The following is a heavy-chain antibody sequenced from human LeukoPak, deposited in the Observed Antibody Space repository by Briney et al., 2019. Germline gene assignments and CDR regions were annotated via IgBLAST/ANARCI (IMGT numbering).Heavy chain of an antibody. Sequence: ASVKVSCKASGYTFTSYGISWVRQAPGQGLEWMGWISAYNGNTNYAQKLQGRVTMTTDTSTSTAYMELRSLRSDDTAVYYCAGSRIVGATLLYYFDYWGQGTLVTVSS. D-gene: IGHD1-26*01. CDR1: GYTFTSYG. CDR2: ISAYNGNT. J-gene: IGHJ4*02. CDR3: AGSRIVGATLLYYFDY. V-gene: IGHV1-18*01.